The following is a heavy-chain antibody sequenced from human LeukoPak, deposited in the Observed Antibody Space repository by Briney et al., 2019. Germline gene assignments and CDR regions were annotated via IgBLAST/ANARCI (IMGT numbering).Heavy chain of an antibody. CDR3: ARDPARTWFGEEYYFDY. D-gene: IGHD3-10*01. CDR2: INPNSGGT. J-gene: IGHJ4*02. V-gene: IGHV1-2*04. Sequence: ASVKVSCKASGYTFTGYYMHWVRQAPGQGLEWMGWINPNSGGTNYAQKFQGWVTMTRDTSISIAYMELSRLRSDDTAVYYCARDPARTWFGEEYYFDYWGQETLVTVSS. CDR1: GYTFTGYY.